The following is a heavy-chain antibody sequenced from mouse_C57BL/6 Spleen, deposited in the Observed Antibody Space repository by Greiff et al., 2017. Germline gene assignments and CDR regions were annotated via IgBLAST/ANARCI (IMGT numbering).Heavy chain of an antibody. Sequence: SGAELARPGASVKLSCKASGYTFTSYGISWVKQRTGQGLEWIGEIYPRSGNTYYNEKFKGKATLTADKSSSTAYMELRSLTSEDSAVYFCARGGYGNYDAMDYWGQGTSVTVSA. J-gene: IGHJ4*01. CDR2: IYPRSGNT. CDR3: ARGGYGNYDAMDY. V-gene: IGHV1-81*01. D-gene: IGHD2-10*02. CDR1: GYTFTSYG.